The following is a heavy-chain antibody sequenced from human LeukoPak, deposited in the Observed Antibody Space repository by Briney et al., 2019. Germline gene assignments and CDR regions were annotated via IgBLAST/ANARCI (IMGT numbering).Heavy chain of an antibody. D-gene: IGHD6-13*01. CDR2: IFYSGRT. CDR1: GGSISSSTYY. V-gene: IGHV4-39*07. CDR3: ARLGMYSSSYGH. Sequence: SETLSLTCTVSGGSISSSTYYWGWIRQPPGKGLEWIGSIFYSGRTYYNPSLKSRVTISVDTSKNQFSLKLSSVTAADTAVYYCARLGMYSSSYGHWGQGTLVTVSS. J-gene: IGHJ4*02.